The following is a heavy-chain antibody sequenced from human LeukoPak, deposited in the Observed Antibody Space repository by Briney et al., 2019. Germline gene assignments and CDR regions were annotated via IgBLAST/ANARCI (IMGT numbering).Heavy chain of an antibody. V-gene: IGHV1-18*01. CDR3: ARARGLPGATVTSSRYYYYYGMDV. CDR2: ISAYNGNT. Sequence: ASVSVSCTASGYTFTSYGTSGGRHAPGQGLEWMGWISAYNGNTTYAQKLQGRVTMTTDTSTSTAYMELRSLRSDDTAVYYCARARGLPGATVTSSRYYYYYGMDVWGQGTTVTVSS. J-gene: IGHJ6*02. CDR1: GYTFTSYG. D-gene: IGHD4-17*01.